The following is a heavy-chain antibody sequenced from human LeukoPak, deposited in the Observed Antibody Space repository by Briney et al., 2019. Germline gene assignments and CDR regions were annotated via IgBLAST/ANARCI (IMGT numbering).Heavy chain of an antibody. J-gene: IGHJ4*02. CDR3: ARFDSSGYSN. CDR2: IIPIFGTA. CDR1: GGTFSSYA. Sequence: ASVKVSCKASGGTFSSYAISWVRQAPGQGLEWMGGIIPIFGTANYAQKFQGGVTITTDESTSTAYMELSSLRSEDTAVYYCARFDSSGYSNWGQGTLVTVSS. V-gene: IGHV1-69*05. D-gene: IGHD3-22*01.